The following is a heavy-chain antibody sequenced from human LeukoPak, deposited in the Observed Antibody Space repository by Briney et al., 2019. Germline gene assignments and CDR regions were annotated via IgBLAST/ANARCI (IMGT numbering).Heavy chain of an antibody. CDR1: GGTFSSYA. D-gene: IGHD3-3*01. Sequence: GASVKVSCKASGGTFSSYAISWVRQAPGQGLEWMGRIIPILGIANYAQKFQGRVTITADKSTSTAYMELSSLRSEDTAVYYCARDDFWSGYALDYWGQGTLVTVSS. J-gene: IGHJ4*02. CDR2: IIPILGIA. V-gene: IGHV1-69*04. CDR3: ARDDFWSGYALDY.